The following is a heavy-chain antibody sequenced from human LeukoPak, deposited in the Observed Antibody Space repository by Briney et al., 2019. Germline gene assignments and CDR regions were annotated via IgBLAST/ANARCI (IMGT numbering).Heavy chain of an antibody. CDR3: ARDRSWGSLEGLYYFDC. Sequence: PGGSLRLSCAASGFTFSSYSMNWVRPAPGKGLEWVSYISITSNYIYEADSTKGRFTISRDNAKNSLFLQMNSLRAEDTAVYYCARDRSWGSLEGLYYFDCWGQGTLVTVSS. J-gene: IGHJ4*02. CDR1: GFTFSSYS. CDR2: ISITSNYI. V-gene: IGHV3-21*01. D-gene: IGHD3-16*01.